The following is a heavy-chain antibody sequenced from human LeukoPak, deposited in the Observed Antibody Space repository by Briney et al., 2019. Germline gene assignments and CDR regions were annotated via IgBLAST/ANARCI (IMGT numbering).Heavy chain of an antibody. CDR3: ARGGSSSWYH. J-gene: IGHJ4*02. CDR1: GGSISSYY. Sequence: KSSETLSLTCTVSGGSISSYYWSWIRQPSGKGLEWIGHIYYSGSTNYNPSLKSRVTISVDTSKNQFSLKLSSVTAADTAVYYCARGGSSSWYHWGQGTLVTVSS. CDR2: IYYSGST. V-gene: IGHV4-59*01. D-gene: IGHD6-13*01.